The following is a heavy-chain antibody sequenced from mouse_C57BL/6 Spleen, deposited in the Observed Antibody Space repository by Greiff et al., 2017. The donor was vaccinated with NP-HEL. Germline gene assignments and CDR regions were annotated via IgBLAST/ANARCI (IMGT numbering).Heavy chain of an antibody. D-gene: IGHD1-1*01. J-gene: IGHJ2*01. CDR2: IDPENGDT. CDR1: GFTITDDY. Sequence: EVQLQQSGAELVRPGASVKLSCTASGFTITDDYMHWVKQRPEQGLEWIGWIDPENGDTEYASKFQGKATITADTSSSTAYLQLSSLTSEDTAVYYCTTGHYDSSSTSFDYWGQGTTLTVSS. CDR3: TTGHYDSSSTSFDY. V-gene: IGHV14-4*01.